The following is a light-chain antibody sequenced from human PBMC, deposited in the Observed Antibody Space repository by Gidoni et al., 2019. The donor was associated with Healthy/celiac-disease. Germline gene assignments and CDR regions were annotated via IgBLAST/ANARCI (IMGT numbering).Light chain of an antibody. Sequence: DIHMTQSPSSLSASVGDRVTITCRASQSISSYLNWYQQKPGKAPKLLIYAASSLQSGVPSRFSGSGSGTDFTLTINSLQPEDFATYYCQQSYRTPVTFGGGTKVEIK. CDR1: QSISSY. CDR3: QQSYRTPVT. V-gene: IGKV1-39*01. J-gene: IGKJ4*01. CDR2: AAS.